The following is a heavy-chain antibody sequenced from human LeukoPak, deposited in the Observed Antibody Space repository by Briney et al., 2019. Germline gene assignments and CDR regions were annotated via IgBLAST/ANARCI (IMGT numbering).Heavy chain of an antibody. J-gene: IGHJ4*02. CDR2: ISWNSGSI. D-gene: IGHD3-22*01. CDR1: GFTFDDYA. CDR3: AKDINYYDSSGSYFDY. Sequence: PGGSLRLSCAASGFTFDDYAMHWVRQAPGKGLEWVSGISWNSGSIGYADSVKGRFTISRDNAKNSLYLQMNSLRAEDMALYYCAKDINYYDSSGSYFDYWGQGTPVTVSS. V-gene: IGHV3-9*03.